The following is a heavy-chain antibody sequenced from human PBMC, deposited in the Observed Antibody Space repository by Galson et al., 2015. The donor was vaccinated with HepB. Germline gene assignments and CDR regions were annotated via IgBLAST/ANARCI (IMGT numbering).Heavy chain of an antibody. CDR2: ISHDGSGQ. D-gene: IGHD6-25*01. CDR1: GFTFSSYG. CDR3: AKDRSGTYFDY. J-gene: IGHJ4*02. Sequence: SLRLSCAASGFTFSSYGLHWVRQAPGKGLDWVAVISHDGSGQYYADSVKGRFTISRDHSKNTLYLQMNSLRPEDTAVYYCAKDRSGTYFDYWGQGTLVTVSS. V-gene: IGHV3-30*18.